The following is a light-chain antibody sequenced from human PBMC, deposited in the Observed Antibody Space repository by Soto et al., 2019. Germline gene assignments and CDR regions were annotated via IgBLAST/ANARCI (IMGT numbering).Light chain of an antibody. Sequence: EIVLTQSPGTLSLSPGERATLSCRASQSVSSSNLAWYQQKPGQAPRLLIYGASSRATGIPDRFTGSGSGTDFTLTISRLEPEDFAVYSCQQYGSSPITSGQGTRLEIK. CDR1: QSVSSSN. J-gene: IGKJ5*01. V-gene: IGKV3-20*01. CDR2: GAS. CDR3: QQYGSSPIT.